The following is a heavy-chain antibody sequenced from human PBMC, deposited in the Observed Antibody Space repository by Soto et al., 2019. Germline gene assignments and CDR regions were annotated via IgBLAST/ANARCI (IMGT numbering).Heavy chain of an antibody. J-gene: IGHJ4*02. V-gene: IGHV1-46*01. Sequence: QVQLVQSGAEVKNPGASVKVSCKASGYTFTTYYMHWLRQARGQGLEWMGIITPSSGSTRYEQKFQDRVTMTRDTSTSTVYMELSSLRSEDTAVYYCARAVCTKTVPIDYWGQGTLVTVSS. CDR3: ARAVCTKTVPIDY. CDR2: ITPSSGST. CDR1: GYTFTTYY. D-gene: IGHD1-1*01.